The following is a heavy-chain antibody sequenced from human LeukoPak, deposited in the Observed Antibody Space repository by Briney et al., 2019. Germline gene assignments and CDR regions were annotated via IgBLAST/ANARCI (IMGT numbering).Heavy chain of an antibody. V-gene: IGHV3-30*04. CDR1: GFTFSSYA. Sequence: GGSLRLSCAASGFTFSSYAMHWVRQAPGKGLEWVAVISYDGSNKYYADSVKGRFTISRDNSKNTLYLQMNSLRAEDTAVYYCARDLPHYYGSGSYSNYYYYGMDVWGKGTTATVSS. CDR3: ARDLPHYYGSGSYSNYYYYGMDV. D-gene: IGHD3-10*01. CDR2: ISYDGSNK. J-gene: IGHJ6*04.